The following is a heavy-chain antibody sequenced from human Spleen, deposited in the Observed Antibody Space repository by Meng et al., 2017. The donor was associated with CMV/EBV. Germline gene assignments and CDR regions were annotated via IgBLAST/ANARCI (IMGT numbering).Heavy chain of an antibody. Sequence: ESLKISCTVSGDSVSSGSYYWIWNRQPPGQGLEWIGHIYYSGSTNYNPSLKSRVTISVDTSKNQLSLRLSSVTAADTAVYYCARQSTGWPRCIDPWGQGTLVTVSS. J-gene: IGHJ5*02. CDR3: ARQSTGWPRCIDP. D-gene: IGHD2-2*01. CDR1: GDSVSSGSYY. V-gene: IGHV4-61*01. CDR2: IYYSGST.